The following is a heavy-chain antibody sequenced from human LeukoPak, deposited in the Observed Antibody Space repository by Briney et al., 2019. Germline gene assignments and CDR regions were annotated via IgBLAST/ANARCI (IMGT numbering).Heavy chain of an antibody. CDR3: AKGPGAYYYYYGMDV. Sequence: GGSLRLSCAASGFTFDDYAMHWVRQAPGKGLEWVSGISWNSGSIDYADSVKGRFTISRDNAKNSLYLQMNSLRAEDTALYYCAKGPGAYYYYYGMDVWGQGTTVTVSS. CDR2: ISWNSGSI. CDR1: GFTFDDYA. V-gene: IGHV3-9*01. J-gene: IGHJ6*02.